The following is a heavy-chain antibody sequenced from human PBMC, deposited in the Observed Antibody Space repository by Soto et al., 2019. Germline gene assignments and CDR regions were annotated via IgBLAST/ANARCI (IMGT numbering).Heavy chain of an antibody. D-gene: IGHD5-12*01. CDR2: IYYSGST. CDR1: GGSISSYY. V-gene: IGHV4-59*01. J-gene: IGHJ6*02. CDR3: VRETWLQSDFYYYYGMDV. Sequence: ASETLSLTCTVSGGSISSYYWSWIRQPPGKGLEWIGYIYYSGSTNYNPSLKSRVTISVDTSKNQFSLKLSSVTAADTAVYYCVRETWLQSDFYYYYGMDVWGQGTTVTVSS.